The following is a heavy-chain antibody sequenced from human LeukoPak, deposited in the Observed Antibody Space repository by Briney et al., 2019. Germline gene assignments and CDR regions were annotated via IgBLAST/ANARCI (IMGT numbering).Heavy chain of an antibody. V-gene: IGHV3-30*18. D-gene: IGHD1-26*01. Sequence: AGGSLRLSCAASGFTFSSYGMHWVRQAPGKGLEWVAVISYDGSNKYYADSVKGRFTISRDNSKNTLYLQMSSLRAEDTALYYCAKEGSYEYFQHWGQGTLVTVTS. J-gene: IGHJ1*01. CDR3: AKEGSYEYFQH. CDR2: ISYDGSNK. CDR1: GFTFSSYG.